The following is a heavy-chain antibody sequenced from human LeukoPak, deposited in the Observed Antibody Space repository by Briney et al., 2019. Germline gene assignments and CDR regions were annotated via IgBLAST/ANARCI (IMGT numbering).Heavy chain of an antibody. D-gene: IGHD2-15*01. V-gene: IGHV3-21*01. CDR1: GFSFNTYS. J-gene: IGHJ4*02. Sequence: PGGSLRLSCAASGFSFNTYSMSWVRQAPGKGPEWVSSISSIDSYIYYADSVKGRFTVSRDNAENSLYLQMNSLRTEDTAVYYCARQFCSGKSCYYKPFDYWGRGTLVTVFS. CDR2: ISSIDSYI. CDR3: ARQFCSGKSCYYKPFDY.